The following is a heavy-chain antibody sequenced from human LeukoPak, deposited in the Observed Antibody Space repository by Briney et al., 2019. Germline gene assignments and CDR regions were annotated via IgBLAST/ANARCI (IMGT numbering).Heavy chain of an antibody. CDR1: GFTVSSNS. Sequence: GGSLRLSCAASGFTVSSNSMSWVRQAPGKGLEWVSVIYSGGNTYYAASVKGRFTISRDNSKNTLYLQMNSLRAEDTAVYYCAKDRNYYDSSGYGDYWGQGTLVTVSS. V-gene: IGHV3-53*01. CDR3: AKDRNYYDSSGYGDY. D-gene: IGHD3-22*01. J-gene: IGHJ4*02. CDR2: IYSGGNT.